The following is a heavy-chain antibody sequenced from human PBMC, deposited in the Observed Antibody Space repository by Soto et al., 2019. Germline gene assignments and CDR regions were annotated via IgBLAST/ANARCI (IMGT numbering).Heavy chain of an antibody. CDR2: IIPIFGTA. Sequence: QVQLVQSGAEVKKPGSSVKVSCKASGGTFSSYAISWVRQAPGQGLEWMGGIIPIFGTANYAQKFQGRVTITADKSTSKAYMELSSLRSEDTAVYYCARVNGYYGSGSYYNGYYYYGMDVWGQGTTVTVSS. CDR1: GGTFSSYA. V-gene: IGHV1-69*06. CDR3: ARVNGYYGSGSYYNGYYYYGMDV. J-gene: IGHJ6*02. D-gene: IGHD3-10*01.